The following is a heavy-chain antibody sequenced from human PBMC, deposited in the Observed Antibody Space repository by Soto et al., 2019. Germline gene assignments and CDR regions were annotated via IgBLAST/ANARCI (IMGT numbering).Heavy chain of an antibody. V-gene: IGHV4-34*01. CDR2: INHSGST. J-gene: IGHJ6*02. CDR3: ARKGRGYPYYYYGMDV. CDR1: GGSFIGYY. D-gene: IGHD1-1*01. Sequence: SETLSLTCAVYGGSFIGYYWSWIRQPPGKGLEWIGEINHSGSTNYNPSLKSRVTISVDTSKNQFSLKLSSVTAADTAVYYCARKGRGYPYYYYGMDVWGQGTTVTVSS.